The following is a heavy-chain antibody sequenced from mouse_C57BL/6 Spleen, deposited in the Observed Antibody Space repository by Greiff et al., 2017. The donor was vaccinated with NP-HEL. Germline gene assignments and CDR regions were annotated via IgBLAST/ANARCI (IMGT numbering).Heavy chain of an antibody. J-gene: IGHJ1*03. Sequence: EVMLVESGGGLVQPGGSLSLSCAASGFTFTDYYMSWVRQPPGKALEWLGFIRNKANGYTTEYSASVKGRFTISRDNSQSILYLQMNALRAEDSATYYWARRDYGSREYFDVWGTGTTVTVSS. CDR3: ARRDYGSREYFDV. D-gene: IGHD1-1*01. V-gene: IGHV7-3*01. CDR1: GFTFTDYY. CDR2: IRNKANGYTT.